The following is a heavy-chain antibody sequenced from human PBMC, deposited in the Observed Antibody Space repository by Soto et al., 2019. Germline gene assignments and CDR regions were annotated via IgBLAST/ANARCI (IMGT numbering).Heavy chain of an antibody. CDR3: ASARSIVGATFSY. V-gene: IGHV4-34*01. J-gene: IGHJ4*02. CDR2: INHSGST. D-gene: IGHD1-26*01. Sequence: SETLSLTCAVYGGSFSGYYWSWIRQPPGKGLEWIGEINHSGSTNYNPSLKSRVTISVDTSKNQFSLKLSSVTAADTAVYYCASARSIVGATFSYWGQGTLVTVSS. CDR1: GGSFSGYY.